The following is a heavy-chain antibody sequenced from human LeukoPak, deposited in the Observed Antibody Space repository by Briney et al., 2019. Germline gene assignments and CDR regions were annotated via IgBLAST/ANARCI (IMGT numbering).Heavy chain of an antibody. D-gene: IGHD1-26*01. CDR1: GFTFSGYT. CDR3: ASVQWELLSQGSAFDI. J-gene: IGHJ3*02. Sequence: GSLRLSCAASGFTFSGYTMNWVRQAPGKGLEWIGEIYHSGSTNYNPSLKSRVTISVDKSKNQFSLKLSSVTAADTAVYYCASVQWELLSQGSAFDIWGQGTMVTVSS. CDR2: IYHSGST. V-gene: IGHV4-4*02.